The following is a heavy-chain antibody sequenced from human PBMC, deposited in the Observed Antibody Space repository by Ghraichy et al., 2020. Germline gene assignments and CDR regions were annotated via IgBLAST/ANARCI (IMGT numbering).Heavy chain of an antibody. J-gene: IGHJ6*03. Sequence: GGTLRLSCTASGFTFGDYAMSWVRQAPGKGLEWVGFISSKAYGGTTEYAASVKGRFTISRDDSKSIAYLQMNSLKTEDTAVYYCTRGDDYYYYMDVWGKGTTVTVSS. CDR2: ISSKAYGGTT. CDR3: TRGDDYYYYMDV. CDR1: GFTFGDYA. V-gene: IGHV3-49*04. D-gene: IGHD3-16*01.